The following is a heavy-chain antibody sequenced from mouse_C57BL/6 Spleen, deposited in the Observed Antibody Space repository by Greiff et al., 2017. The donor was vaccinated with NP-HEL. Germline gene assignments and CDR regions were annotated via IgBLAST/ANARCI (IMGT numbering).Heavy chain of an antibody. CDR2: ISDGGSYT. V-gene: IGHV5-4*01. CDR3: SRERYLGYFDY. D-gene: IGHD2-14*01. CDR1: GFTFSSYA. J-gene: IGHJ2*01. Sequence: DVKLVESGGGLVKPGGSLKLSCAASGFTFSSYAMSWVRQTPEKRLEWVATISDGGSYTYYPDNVKGRFTISRDNAKNNLYLQMSHLKSEDTAMYYCSRERYLGYFDYWGQGTTLTVSS.